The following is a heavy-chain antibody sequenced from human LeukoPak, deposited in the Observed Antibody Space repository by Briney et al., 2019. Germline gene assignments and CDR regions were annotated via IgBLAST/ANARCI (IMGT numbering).Heavy chain of an antibody. Sequence: ASVKVSCKASGYTFSSYGISWVRQAPGQGLEWMGWISAYNGNTNYAQKLQGRVTMTTDASTSTAHMELRSLRSDDTAVYYCARDMVRGVIIWDYWGQGTLVTVSS. CDR3: ARDMVRGVIIWDY. CDR2: ISAYNGNT. V-gene: IGHV1-18*01. D-gene: IGHD3-10*01. J-gene: IGHJ4*02. CDR1: GYTFSSYG.